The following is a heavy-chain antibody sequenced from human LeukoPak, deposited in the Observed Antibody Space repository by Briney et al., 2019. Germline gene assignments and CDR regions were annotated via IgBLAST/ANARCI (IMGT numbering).Heavy chain of an antibody. V-gene: IGHV3-23*01. CDR2: ISGSGGST. Sequence: GGSLRLSCAASGFTFSSYAMSWVRQAPGKGLEWVSAISGSGGSTYYADSVKGRFTISRDNAKNSLYLQMNSLRVEDTAVYYCALDCSGGNCYSAYWGHGTLVTVSS. J-gene: IGHJ4*01. CDR1: GFTFSSYA. D-gene: IGHD2-15*01. CDR3: ALDCSGGNCYSAY.